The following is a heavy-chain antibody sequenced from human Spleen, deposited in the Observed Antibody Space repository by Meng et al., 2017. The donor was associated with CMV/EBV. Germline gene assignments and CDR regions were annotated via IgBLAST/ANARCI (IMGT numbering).Heavy chain of an antibody. CDR1: GGSFSGYY. CDR2: INHSGST. V-gene: IGHV4-34*01. J-gene: IGHJ4*02. D-gene: IGHD1-26*01. CDR3: ARWEVGATKVNY. Sequence: QVQLQQGGAGLLKPSETLSLTCAVYGGSFSGYYWNWIRQPPGKGLEWIGEINHSGSTNYNPSLKSRLTISVDTSKNQFSLKLSSVTAADTAVYYCARWEVGATKVNYWGQGTLVTVSS.